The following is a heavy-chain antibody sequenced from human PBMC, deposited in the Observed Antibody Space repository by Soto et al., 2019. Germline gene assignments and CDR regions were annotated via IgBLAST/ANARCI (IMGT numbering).Heavy chain of an antibody. D-gene: IGHD6-19*01. J-gene: IGHJ3*02. CDR1: AGSFSHYY. CDR3: ARGGSSDWQVALDI. Sequence: PSGTLSLTCAVYAGSFSHYYWNWIRQSPGKGLEWIGKIKHSGSSNYNPSLRSRVSISVDMSKNQFSLRLTSVTAADTAVYYCARGGSSDWQVALDIWGQGTMVTAS. CDR2: IKHSGSS. V-gene: IGHV4-34*01.